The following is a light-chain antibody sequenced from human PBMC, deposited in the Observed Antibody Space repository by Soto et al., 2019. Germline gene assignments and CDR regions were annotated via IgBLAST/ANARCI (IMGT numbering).Light chain of an antibody. CDR2: GNS. Sequence: QSVLTQPPSVSGAPGQRVTISCTESSSNIGAGYDVHWYQQLPGTAPKLLIYGNSNQPSGVPDRFSGSKSGTSASLAITGLQAEDEAEYDCQSYDSSLSGWVFGGGTKLTVL. CDR3: QSYDSSLSGWV. J-gene: IGLJ3*02. V-gene: IGLV1-40*01. CDR1: SSNIGAGYD.